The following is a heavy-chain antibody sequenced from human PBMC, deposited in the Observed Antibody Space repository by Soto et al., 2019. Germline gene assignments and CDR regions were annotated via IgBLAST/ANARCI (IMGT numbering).Heavy chain of an antibody. J-gene: IGHJ4*02. V-gene: IGHV3-33*01. CDR3: ARASTPGTTGPDY. Sequence: QVQLVESGGGVVQPGRSLRLSCAASGFTFSSYGMHWVRQAPGKGLEWVAVIWYDGSNKYYADSVKGRFTISRDNSKNTLEREMSSLRAEDTAVYYCARASTPGTTGPDYWGQGTLVTVPS. CDR1: GFTFSSYG. CDR2: IWYDGSNK. D-gene: IGHD1-1*01.